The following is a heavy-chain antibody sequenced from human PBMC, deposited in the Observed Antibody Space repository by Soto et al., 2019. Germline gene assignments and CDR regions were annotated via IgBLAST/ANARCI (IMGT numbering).Heavy chain of an antibody. V-gene: IGHV3-48*02. D-gene: IGHD3-10*01. CDR3: ARGLLTMIRGVTDY. Sequence: GGSLRLSCAASGFTFSSYNMNWVRQAPGKGLEWVSYISSSSSTIYSADSVKGRFTISRDNANNSLYLQMNSLRDEDTAVYYCARGLLTMIRGVTDYWGQGTLVTVSS. J-gene: IGHJ4*02. CDR1: GFTFSSYN. CDR2: ISSSSSTI.